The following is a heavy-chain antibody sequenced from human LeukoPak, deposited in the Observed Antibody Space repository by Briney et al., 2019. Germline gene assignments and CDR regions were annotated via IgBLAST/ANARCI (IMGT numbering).Heavy chain of an antibody. D-gene: IGHD4-11*01. CDR2: IGYSGSPI. Sequence: GGPLRLSCAVSGDIFISHTMLWVPQAPGKGVEGLSYIGYSGSPIFYEDSVKGRFRISRDNAKNSLYLHIKTLRGGHGSFYHSASEYDSRARFDSWGQGILVS. CDR1: GDIFISHT. J-gene: IGHJ4*02. CDR3: ASEYDSRARFDS. V-gene: IGHV3-48*01.